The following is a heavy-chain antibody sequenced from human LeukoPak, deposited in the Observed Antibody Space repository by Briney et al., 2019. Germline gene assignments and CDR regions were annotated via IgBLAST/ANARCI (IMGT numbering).Heavy chain of an antibody. CDR1: GYTFNDYY. J-gene: IGHJ2*01. V-gene: IGHV1-2*04. CDR3: AREELGIAPYWYFDL. CDR2: INPDSGGT. D-gene: IGHD7-27*01. Sequence: ASVKVSCKTSGYTFNDYYMHWVRQAPGQGLEWMGWINPDSGGTNYAQKFQGWVTMTRDTSISTAYMELSRLRSDDTAVYYCAREELGIAPYWYFDLWGRGTLVTVSS.